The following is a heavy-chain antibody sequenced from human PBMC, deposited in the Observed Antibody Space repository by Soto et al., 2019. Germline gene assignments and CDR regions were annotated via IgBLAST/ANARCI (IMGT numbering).Heavy chain of an antibody. V-gene: IGHV3-21*01. J-gene: IGHJ6*02. Sequence: GGSLRLSCAASGFTFSSYSMNWVRQAPGKGLEWVSSISSSSYIYYADSVKGRFTISRDNAKNSLYLQMNSLRAEDTAVYYCARDLAAGDQPNYYYYGMDVWGQGTTVTVYS. CDR2: ISSSSYI. D-gene: IGHD2-21*02. CDR1: GFTFSSYS. CDR3: ARDLAAGDQPNYYYYGMDV.